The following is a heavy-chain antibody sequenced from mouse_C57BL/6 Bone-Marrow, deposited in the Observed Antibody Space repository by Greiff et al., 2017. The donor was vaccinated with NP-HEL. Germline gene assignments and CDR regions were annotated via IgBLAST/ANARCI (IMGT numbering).Heavy chain of an antibody. J-gene: IGHJ4*01. CDR1: GYAFSSSW. Sequence: VQLQQSGPELVKPGASVKISCKASGYAFSSSWMNWVKQRPGKGLEWIGRIYPGDGDTNYNGKFKGKATLTADKSSSTAYMQLSSLTSEDSAVYCCARYGNYYAMDYWGQGTSVTVSS. V-gene: IGHV1-82*01. D-gene: IGHD2-1*01. CDR3: ARYGNYYAMDY. CDR2: IYPGDGDT.